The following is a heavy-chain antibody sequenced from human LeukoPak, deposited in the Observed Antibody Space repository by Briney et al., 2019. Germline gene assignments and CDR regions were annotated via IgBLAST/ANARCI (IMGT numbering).Heavy chain of an antibody. CDR1: GFTVSSNY. CDR2: IYSSGST. J-gene: IGHJ4*02. V-gene: IGHV3-53*01. Sequence: PGGSLRLSCAASGFTVSSNYMNWVRQAPGKGLEWVSVIYSSGSTYYADSVKGLFTISRDNSKNTLYLQMNSLRAEDTAVYYCARDLYGVSHDYWGQGTLVTVSS. CDR3: ARDLYGVSHDY. D-gene: IGHD4-17*01.